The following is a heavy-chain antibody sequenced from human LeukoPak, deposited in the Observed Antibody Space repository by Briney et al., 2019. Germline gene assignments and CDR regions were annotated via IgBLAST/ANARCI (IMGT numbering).Heavy chain of an antibody. D-gene: IGHD2-2*02. Sequence: ASVKVSCKASGYTFTSYDINWVRQATGQGLEWMGWMNPNSGNTGYAQKFQGRVTITRNTSISTAYMELSSLRSEDTAVYYCARPYCSSTSCYRGWFDPWGQGTLVTVSS. CDR3: ARPYCSSTSCYRGWFDP. J-gene: IGHJ5*02. CDR2: MNPNSGNT. V-gene: IGHV1-8*03. CDR1: GYTFTSYD.